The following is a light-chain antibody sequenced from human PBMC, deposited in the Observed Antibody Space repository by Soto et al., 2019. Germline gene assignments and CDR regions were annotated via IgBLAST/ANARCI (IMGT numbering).Light chain of an antibody. Sequence: EIVLTQSPATLYLSPRARATLSCRASQSVSSYLAWYQQKPGQAPRLLIYDASNRATGIPARFSGSGSRTDFTLTISSLEPEYFAVYYCQQRSNWPRTFGQGTKLEIK. CDR2: DAS. V-gene: IGKV3-11*01. CDR3: QQRSNWPRT. CDR1: QSVSSY. J-gene: IGKJ2*02.